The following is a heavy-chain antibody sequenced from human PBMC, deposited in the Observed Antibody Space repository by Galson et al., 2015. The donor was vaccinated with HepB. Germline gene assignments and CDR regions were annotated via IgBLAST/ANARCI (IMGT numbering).Heavy chain of an antibody. CDR3: ARSVGYYYGMDV. CDR2: INGGTGNT. Sequence: SVKVSCKASGYTFTGYYMHWVRQAPGQGLEWMGRINGGTGNTKCSQKFQGRVTITRDTSASTAYMELSSLRSEDTAVYYCARSVGYYYGMDVWGQGTTVTVSS. J-gene: IGHJ6*02. CDR1: GYTFTGYY. V-gene: IGHV1-3*01. D-gene: IGHD4-23*01.